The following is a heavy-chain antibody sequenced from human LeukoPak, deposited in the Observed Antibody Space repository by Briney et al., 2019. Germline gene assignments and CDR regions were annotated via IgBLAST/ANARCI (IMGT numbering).Heavy chain of an antibody. CDR2: STDSGGRT. D-gene: IGHD3-22*01. V-gene: IGHV3-23*01. CDR3: AKDPYYYDGSGYYYEYFLH. Sequence: GGSLRLSCAASGFTFSNYAMNWVRQAPGKGLEWVSTSTDSGGRTFYADSLKGWFTISRYNSKKMLYLQMNSLRAEDTAVYYCAKDPYYYDGSGYYYEYFLHWGQGTLVTVSS. CDR1: GFTFSNYA. J-gene: IGHJ1*01.